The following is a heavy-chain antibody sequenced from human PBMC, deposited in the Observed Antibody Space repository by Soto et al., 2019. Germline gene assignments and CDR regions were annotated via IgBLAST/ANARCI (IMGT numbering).Heavy chain of an antibody. J-gene: IGHJ4*02. D-gene: IGHD5-12*01. Sequence: EVQLVESGGCLVQPEGSLRLSCAASGFTFSSDWMSWVRQAPGKGLQWVANIRQDGSEKYYVDSVKGRFTISRDNAKNSLYLQMNSLRAEDTAVDYCAGHFQPDMVTTIGASWGPGTLVTVSS. CDR2: IRQDGSEK. CDR3: AGHFQPDMVTTIGAS. CDR1: GFTFSSDW. V-gene: IGHV3-7*01.